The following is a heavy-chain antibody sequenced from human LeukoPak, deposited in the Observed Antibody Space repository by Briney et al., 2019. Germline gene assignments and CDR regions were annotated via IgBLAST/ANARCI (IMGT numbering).Heavy chain of an antibody. CDR2: IYHSGST. V-gene: IGHV4-38-2*02. D-gene: IGHD3-10*01. Sequence: SETLSLTCTVSGYSISSGYYWGWIRQPPGKGLEWIGSIYHSGSTYYNPSLKSRVTISVDTSKNQFSLKLSSVTAADTAVYYCASTMSAQYYYGSGNPNFDYWGQGTLVTVSS. CDR3: ASTMSAQYYYGSGNPNFDY. J-gene: IGHJ4*02. CDR1: GYSISSGYY.